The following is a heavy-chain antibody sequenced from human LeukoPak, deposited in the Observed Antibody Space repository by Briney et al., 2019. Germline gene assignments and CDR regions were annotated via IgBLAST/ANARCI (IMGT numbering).Heavy chain of an antibody. CDR3: ARDRGYSNYVVYYFDY. CDR2: IYSGGST. J-gene: IGHJ4*02. CDR1: GFTVSSNY. D-gene: IGHD4-11*01. Sequence: GGSLRLSCAASGFTVSSNYMSWVRQAPGKGLEWVSIIYSGGSTYYADSVKGRFTISRDNSKNTLYLQMNSLRAEDTAVYYCARDRGYSNYVVYYFDYWGQGTLVTVSS. V-gene: IGHV3-53*01.